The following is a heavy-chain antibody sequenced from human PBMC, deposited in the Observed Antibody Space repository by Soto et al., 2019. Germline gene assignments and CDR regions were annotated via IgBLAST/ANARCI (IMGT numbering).Heavy chain of an antibody. CDR3: AKEVTSGSYSHYYYGLDV. Sequence: DVQLVESGGGLIQPGGSLRLSCAASGFTLSSYAMSWVRQAPGKGLEWVSAISGSGNRTFHADSVKGRFTISRDNAKNALYLQMNSLRVEDTAVYYCAKEVTSGSYSHYYYGLDVWGQGTMVTVSS. CDR2: ISGSGNRT. V-gene: IGHV3-23*04. J-gene: IGHJ6*02. CDR1: GFTLSSYA. D-gene: IGHD1-26*01.